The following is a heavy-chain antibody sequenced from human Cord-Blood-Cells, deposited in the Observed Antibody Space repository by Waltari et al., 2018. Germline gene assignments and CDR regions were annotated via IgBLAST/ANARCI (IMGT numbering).Heavy chain of an antibody. CDR2: IYPGDSDT. J-gene: IGHJ4*02. CDR1: GYSFTSYW. CDR3: ARPYGSGSYYSPFDY. Sequence: EVQLVQSGAEVKKPGESLKISCKGSGYSFTSYWIGRVRQLPGKGLEWMGIIYPGDSDTRYSPSFQGQVTISADKSISTAYLQWSSLKASDTAMYYCARPYGSGSYYSPFDYWGQGTLVTVSS. V-gene: IGHV5-51*01. D-gene: IGHD3-10*01.